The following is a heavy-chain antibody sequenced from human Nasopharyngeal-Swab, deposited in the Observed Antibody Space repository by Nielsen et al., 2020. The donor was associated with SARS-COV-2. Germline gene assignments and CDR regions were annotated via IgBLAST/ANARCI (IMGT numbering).Heavy chain of an antibody. Sequence: GRSLRLSCAASGFTFGDYYLSWIRQAPGKGLEWVSYISNSGDTIYYADSVKGRFTISRDNAKNSLYLQINSLRAEDTAMYYCARDCWGPTGVATGYNWFDPWGQGTLVTVSS. CDR3: ARDCWGPTGVATGYNWFDP. D-gene: IGHD2-15*01. CDR2: ISNSGDTI. J-gene: IGHJ5*02. CDR1: GFTFGDYY. V-gene: IGHV3-11*04.